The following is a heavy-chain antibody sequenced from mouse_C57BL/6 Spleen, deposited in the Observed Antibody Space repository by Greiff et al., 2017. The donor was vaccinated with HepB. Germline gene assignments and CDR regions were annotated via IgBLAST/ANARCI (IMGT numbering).Heavy chain of an antibody. CDR1: GFTFSDYG. D-gene: IGHD2-1*01. Sequence: EVMLVESGGGLVKPGGSLKLSCAASGFTFSDYGMHWVRQAPEKELEWVAYISSGSSTIYYADTVKGRFTISRDNAKNTLFLQMTSLRSEDTAMYYCARPLYYGYFDYWGQGTTLTVSS. CDR2: ISSGSSTI. CDR3: ARPLYYGYFDY. J-gene: IGHJ2*01. V-gene: IGHV5-17*01.